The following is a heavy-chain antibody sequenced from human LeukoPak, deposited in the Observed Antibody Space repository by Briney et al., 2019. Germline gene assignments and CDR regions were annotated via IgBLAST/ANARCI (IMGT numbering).Heavy chain of an antibody. V-gene: IGHV3-9*01. CDR3: AKGGPLIAAAVAYYFDY. D-gene: IGHD6-13*01. CDR2: INWNSGSI. Sequence: GGSLRLSCAASGFTFDDYAMHWVRHAPGKGLEWVSGINWNSGSIGYADSVEGRFTISRDNAKNSLYLQMNSLRAEDTALYYCAKGGPLIAAAVAYYFDYWGQGTLVTVSS. CDR1: GFTFDDYA. J-gene: IGHJ4*02.